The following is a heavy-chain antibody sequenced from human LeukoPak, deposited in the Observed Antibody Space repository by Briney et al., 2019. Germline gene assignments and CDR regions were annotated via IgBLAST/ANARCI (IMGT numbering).Heavy chain of an antibody. CDR2: IYYSGST. CDR3: ARDQREIDYAQFDY. CDR1: GGSISSGDYY. D-gene: IGHD4-17*01. J-gene: IGHJ4*02. Sequence: SGTLSLTCTVSGGSISSGDYYWSWIRQPPGKGLEWIGYIYYSGSTYYNPSLKSRVTISVDTSKNQFSLKLSSVTAADTAVYYCARDQREIDYAQFDYWGQGTLVTVSS. V-gene: IGHV4-30-4*01.